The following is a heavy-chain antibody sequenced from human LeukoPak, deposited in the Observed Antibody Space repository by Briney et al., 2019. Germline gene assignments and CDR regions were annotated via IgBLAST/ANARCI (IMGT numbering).Heavy chain of an antibody. J-gene: IGHJ4*02. CDR3: ARVSSLVGASFDY. CDR1: GFTFNKYW. D-gene: IGHD1-26*01. CDR2: IKQDGSEK. Sequence: GGSLRLSCAASGFTFNKYWMSWVRQAPGKGLEWVANIKQDGSEKYYVDSVKGRFTISRDNAKNSLYLQMNSLRAEDTALYYCARVSSLVGASFDYWGQGTLVTVSS. V-gene: IGHV3-7*03.